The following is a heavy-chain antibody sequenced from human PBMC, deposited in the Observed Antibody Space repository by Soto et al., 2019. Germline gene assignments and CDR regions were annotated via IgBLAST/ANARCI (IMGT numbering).Heavy chain of an antibody. D-gene: IGHD3-10*01. V-gene: IGHV4-39*01. CDR2: IYYSGST. Sequence: QLQLQESGPGLVKPSETLSLTCTVSGGSISSSSYYWGWIRQPPGKGLEWIGSIYYSGSTYYNPSLKSRVTISVDTSKNQFSLKLSSVTAADTAVYYCARHNAASRYYGSGSYKVDWFDPWGQGTLVTVSS. J-gene: IGHJ5*02. CDR3: ARHNAASRYYGSGSYKVDWFDP. CDR1: GGSISSSSYY.